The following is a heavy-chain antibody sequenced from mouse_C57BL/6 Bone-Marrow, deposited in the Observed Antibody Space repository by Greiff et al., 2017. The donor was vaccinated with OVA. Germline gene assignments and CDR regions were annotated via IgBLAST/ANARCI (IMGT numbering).Heavy chain of an antibody. CDR3: ARHGTTVVAYYFDY. V-gene: IGHV1-61*01. Sequence: VQLQQPGAELVRPGSSVKLSCKASGYTFTSYWMDWVKQRPGQGLEWIGNIYPSDSETHYNQKFKDKATLTVDKSSSTAYMQLSSLTSEDSAVYYCARHGTTVVAYYFDYWGQGTTLTVSS. CDR2: IYPSDSET. D-gene: IGHD1-1*01. J-gene: IGHJ2*01. CDR1: GYTFTSYW.